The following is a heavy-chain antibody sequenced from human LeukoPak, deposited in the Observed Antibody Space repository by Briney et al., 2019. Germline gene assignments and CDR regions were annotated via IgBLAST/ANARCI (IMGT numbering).Heavy chain of an antibody. V-gene: IGHV3-23*01. CDR2: ISGSGGST. CDR1: GFTFSGYA. D-gene: IGHD2-15*01. J-gene: IGHJ4*02. Sequence: GGSQRLSCAASGFTFSGYAMSWVRQAPGKGLEWVSAISGSGGSTYYADSVKGRFTISRDNSKNTLYLQMNSLRAEDTAVYYCAKAIAVYCSGGSCYGDYWGQGTLFTVSS. CDR3: AKAIAVYCSGGSCYGDY.